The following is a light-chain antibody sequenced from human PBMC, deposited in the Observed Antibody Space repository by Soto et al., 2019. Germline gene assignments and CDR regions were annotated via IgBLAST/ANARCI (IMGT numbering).Light chain of an antibody. CDR2: KAS. V-gene: IGKV1-5*03. Sequence: DFQMTQSPSTLSASVGDRVTITCRASQNINNWLAWFQHQSGKAPKLLIYKASSLESGVPSRFSGRGSGTEFTLTISSLQPDDSATYYCQQYYGPWTFGQGTKVEVK. CDR1: QNINNW. J-gene: IGKJ1*01. CDR3: QQYYGPWT.